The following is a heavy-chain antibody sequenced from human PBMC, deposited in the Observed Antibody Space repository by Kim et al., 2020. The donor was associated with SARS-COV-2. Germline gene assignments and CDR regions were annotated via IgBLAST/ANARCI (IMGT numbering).Heavy chain of an antibody. CDR1: GFTFSDYY. J-gene: IGHJ6*02. Sequence: GSLRLSCAASGFTFSDYYMSWIRQAPGKGLEWVSYISSSSSYTNYADSVKGRFTISRDNSKNSLYLQMNSLRAEGTAVYYCAGGVLRLFDWFNNYQYYGMDVWGQGTTVTVSS. CDR2: ISSSSSYT. V-gene: IGHV3-11*03. D-gene: IGHD3-9*01. CDR3: AGGVLRLFDWFNNYQYYGMDV.